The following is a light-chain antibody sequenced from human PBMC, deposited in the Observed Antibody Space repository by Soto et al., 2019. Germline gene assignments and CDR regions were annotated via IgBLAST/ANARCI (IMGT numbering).Light chain of an antibody. CDR1: SSDVGGYNY. CDR3: XSYTSSSTPCV. J-gene: IGLJ1*01. Sequence: QSALTQPASVSGSPGQSITISCTGTSSDVGGYNYVSWYQQHPGKAPKLMIYDVSNRPSGVSNRFSGSKSGNTASLTISGLQXXDXXDYXCXSYTSSSTPCVFGTGTKVXVL. CDR2: DVS. V-gene: IGLV2-14*01.